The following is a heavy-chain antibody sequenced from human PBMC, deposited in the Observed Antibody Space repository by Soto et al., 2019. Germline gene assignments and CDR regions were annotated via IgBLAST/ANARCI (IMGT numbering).Heavy chain of an antibody. Sequence: SETLPLTCTVSGDSISSADYYLGWIRQTPGNGLEWIGHIFSSCTTYYNPSLKSRLTISLDTAKNHFSLRLTAVTAADTSVYYCPRYLLVEPELYNYGMDVWGQGTTLTVSA. D-gene: IGHD1-1*01. V-gene: IGHV4-30-4*01. CDR3: PRYLLVEPELYNYGMDV. CDR2: IFSSCTT. J-gene: IGHJ6*01. CDR1: GDSISSADYY.